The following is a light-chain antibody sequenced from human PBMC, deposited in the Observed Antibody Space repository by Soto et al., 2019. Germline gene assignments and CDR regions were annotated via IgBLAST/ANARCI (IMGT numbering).Light chain of an antibody. Sequence: EIVMTQSPATLSVSPGERATLSCRASQSVSSNLAWYQQKPGQAPRLLIYGASTRATGIPARFSGSGSGTEFTLTISSLHSEDFAVYYCQQYNNWWTFGQVTK. CDR2: GAS. V-gene: IGKV3-15*01. CDR3: QQYNNWWT. J-gene: IGKJ1*01. CDR1: QSVSSN.